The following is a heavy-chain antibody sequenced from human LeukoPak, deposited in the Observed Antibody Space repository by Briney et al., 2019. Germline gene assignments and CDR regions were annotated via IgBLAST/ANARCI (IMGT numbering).Heavy chain of an antibody. J-gene: IGHJ4*02. CDR3: ARVRFGIAVAGTFYSHGNYYYFDY. CDR1: GFTFSSYS. V-gene: IGHV3-48*02. CDR2: ISSSSSTI. Sequence: GGSLRLSCAASGFTFSSYSMNWVRQAPGKGLEWVSYISSSSSTIYYADSVKGRFTISRDNAKNSLYLQMNSLRDEDTAVYYCARVRFGIAVAGTFYSHGNYYYFDYWGQGTLVTVSS. D-gene: IGHD6-19*01.